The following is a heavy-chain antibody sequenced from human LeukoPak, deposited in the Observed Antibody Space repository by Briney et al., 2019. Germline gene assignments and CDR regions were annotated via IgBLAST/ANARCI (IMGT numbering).Heavy chain of an antibody. CDR3: ARGIGSTTVTTLEYYFDY. V-gene: IGHV1-8*01. J-gene: IGHJ4*02. CDR1: GYTFTNYD. CDR2: MNPNSGNT. Sequence: ASVKVSCKASGYTFTNYDINWVRQATGQGLEWMGWMNPNSGNTGYAQKLQGRVSMTRNTSISTAYMELSSLRSEDTAVYYCARGIGSTTVTTLEYYFDYWGQGTLVTVSS. D-gene: IGHD4-17*01.